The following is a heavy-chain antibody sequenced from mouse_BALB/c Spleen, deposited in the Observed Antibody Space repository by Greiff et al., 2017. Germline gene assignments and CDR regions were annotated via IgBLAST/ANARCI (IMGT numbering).Heavy chain of an antibody. V-gene: IGHV5-6-3*01. J-gene: IGHJ1*01. CDR3: ARDTYYRYDPYWYFDV. D-gene: IGHD2-14*01. CDR2: INSNGGST. CDR1: GFTFSSYG. Sequence: EVQRVESGGGLVQPGGSLKLSCAASGFTFSSYGMSWVRQTPDKRLELVATINSNGGSTYYPDSVKGRFTISRDNAKNTLYLQMSSLKSEDTAMYYCARDTYYRYDPYWYFDVWGAGTTVTVSS.